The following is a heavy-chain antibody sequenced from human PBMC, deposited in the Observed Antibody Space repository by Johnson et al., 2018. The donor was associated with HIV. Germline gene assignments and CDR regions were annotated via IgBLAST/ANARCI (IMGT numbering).Heavy chain of an antibody. Sequence: QVQLVESGGGVVQPGRSLRLSCAASGFTFSSYAMHWVRQAPGKGLEWVAVISYDGSNKYYADSVKGRFTISRDNAKNSLYLQMNSLRAEDTALYYCARNPIRDFWSGSGDAFDIWGQGTMVTVSS. CDR3: ARNPIRDFWSGSGDAFDI. CDR2: ISYDGSNK. J-gene: IGHJ3*02. V-gene: IGHV3-30*04. CDR1: GFTFSSYA. D-gene: IGHD3-3*01.